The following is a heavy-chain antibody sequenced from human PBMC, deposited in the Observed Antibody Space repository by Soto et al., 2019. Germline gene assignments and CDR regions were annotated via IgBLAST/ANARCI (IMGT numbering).Heavy chain of an antibody. CDR3: ARVYPSDTRYGYVGNNWFDP. D-gene: IGHD5-18*01. CDR1: GYTFTSYY. Sequence: ASVKVSCNASGYTFTSYYMHWVRQAPGQGLEWMGIINPSGGSTSYAQKFQGRVTMTRDTSTSTVYMELSSLRSEDTAVYYCARVYPSDTRYGYVGNNWFDPWGQGTLVTVSS. J-gene: IGHJ5*02. V-gene: IGHV1-46*03. CDR2: INPSGGST.